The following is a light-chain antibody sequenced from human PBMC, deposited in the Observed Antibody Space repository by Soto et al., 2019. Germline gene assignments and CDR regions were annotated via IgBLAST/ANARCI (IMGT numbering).Light chain of an antibody. J-gene: IGKJ2*01. CDR1: QSVASN. V-gene: IGKV3-15*01. Sequence: EIVMTQSPASLSVSPGDGATLSCRASQSVASNLAWYQQKPGQGLRLLIHGVSTRAAGVPARFSGRVSGTDFTLTISSLQSEDFAVYYCQQYHNWPPQYTFGQGTKLQIK. CDR2: GVS. CDR3: QQYHNWPPQYT.